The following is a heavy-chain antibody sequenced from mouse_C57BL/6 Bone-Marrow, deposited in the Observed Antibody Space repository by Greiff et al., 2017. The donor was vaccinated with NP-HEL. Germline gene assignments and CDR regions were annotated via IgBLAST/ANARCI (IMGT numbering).Heavy chain of an antibody. CDR2: INPSTGGT. CDR1: GYSFTGYY. J-gene: IGHJ1*03. V-gene: IGHV1-42*01. CDR3: ARAPWYFDV. Sequence: VQLQQSGPELVKPGASVKISCKASGYSFTGYYMNWVKQSPEKSLEWIGEINPSTGGTTYNQKFKGKATLTVDKYSSTAYMQLKRLTSEDSAVYDCARAPWYFDVWGTGTTVTVSS.